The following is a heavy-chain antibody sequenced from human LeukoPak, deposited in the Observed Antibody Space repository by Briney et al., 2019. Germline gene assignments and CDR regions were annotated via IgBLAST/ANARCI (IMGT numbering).Heavy chain of an antibody. J-gene: IGHJ5*02. V-gene: IGHV4-61*01. Sequence: SETLSLTCTVSGGSVSSGSYYWSWIRQPPGKGLEWIGYIYYSGSTNYDPSLKSRVTISVDTSKNQFSLKLSSVTAADTAVYYCARDITRPSVGGFDPWGQGTLVTVSS. CDR2: IYYSGST. CDR3: ARDITRPSVGGFDP. D-gene: IGHD2-15*01. CDR1: GGSVSSGSYY.